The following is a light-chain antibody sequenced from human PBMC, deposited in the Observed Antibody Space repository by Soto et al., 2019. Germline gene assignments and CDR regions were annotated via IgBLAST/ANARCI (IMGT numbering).Light chain of an antibody. J-gene: IGKJ2*01. CDR2: ATS. CDR1: ETIGRAY. V-gene: IGKV3-20*01. Sequence: IVLTQSPGTLSLSPGERATVSCRASETIGRAYFAWYQHRPGRTPRLVLSATSNRAAGIPDRFGGSGSGADCTLTSSGAEPEEWAVYNGHQDATSPYTFGQGTKLEI. CDR3: HQDATSPYT.